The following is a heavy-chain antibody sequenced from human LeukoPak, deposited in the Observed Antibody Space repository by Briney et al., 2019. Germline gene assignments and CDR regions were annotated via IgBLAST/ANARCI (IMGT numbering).Heavy chain of an antibody. Sequence: ASVKVFCKASGGTFSSYAISWVRQAPGQGLEWMGGIIPIFGTANYAQKFQGRVTITAEKSTSTAYMELSSLRSEDTAVYYCARGEMATIFYYFDYWGQGTLVTVSS. CDR1: GGTFSSYA. D-gene: IGHD5-24*01. CDR3: ARGEMATIFYYFDY. V-gene: IGHV1-69*06. J-gene: IGHJ4*02. CDR2: IIPIFGTA.